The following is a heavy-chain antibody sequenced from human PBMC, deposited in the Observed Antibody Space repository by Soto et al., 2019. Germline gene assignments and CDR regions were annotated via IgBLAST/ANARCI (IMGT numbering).Heavy chain of an antibody. J-gene: IGHJ4*02. Sequence: PSETLSLTCTVSGGSISGHYWSWIRQPPGKGLEWIGYIYYSGSSNYNPSLKSRVTISLDSSKNQFSLNLSSVTAADTAVYYCARTISGYYFDYWGQGTLVTVSS. D-gene: IGHD3-22*01. CDR3: ARTISGYYFDY. CDR1: GGSISGHY. V-gene: IGHV4-59*11. CDR2: IYYSGSS.